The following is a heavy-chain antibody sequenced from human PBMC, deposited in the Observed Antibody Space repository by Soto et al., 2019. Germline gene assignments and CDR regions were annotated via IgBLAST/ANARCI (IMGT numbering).Heavy chain of an antibody. V-gene: IGHV1-69*12. CDR3: ARSLYSSSWYHSGNSYYYYGMDV. Sequence: QVQLVRSGAEVKKPGSSVKVSCKASGGTFGIYAITWVRQAPGQGLEWMGGIIAFSDIVNYTQKLQGRVTITADESTSTAYLDLSSLRSDDTAVYYCARSLYSSSWYHSGNSYYYYGMDVWGQGTTVTVSS. CDR1: GGTFGIYA. D-gene: IGHD6-13*01. CDR2: IIAFSDIV. J-gene: IGHJ6*02.